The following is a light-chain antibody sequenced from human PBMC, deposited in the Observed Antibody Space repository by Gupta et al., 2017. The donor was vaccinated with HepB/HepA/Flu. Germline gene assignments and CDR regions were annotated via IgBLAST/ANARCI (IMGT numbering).Light chain of an antibody. CDR1: TGGVTSGHF. Sequence: QAVVTQEPSLTVSPGGTVTLTCGSSTGGVTSGHFPYWFQQKPGLAPTTLIFNTNIRHSWTPARFSGSLLGGKAALTLSGAQPEDEAYYYCLLEYGGARGFGGGTKLTVL. CDR2: NTN. J-gene: IGLJ3*02. V-gene: IGLV7-46*01. CDR3: LLEYGGARG.